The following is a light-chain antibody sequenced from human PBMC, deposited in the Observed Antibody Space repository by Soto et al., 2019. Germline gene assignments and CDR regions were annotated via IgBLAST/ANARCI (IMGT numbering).Light chain of an antibody. CDR2: DAS. CDR3: QQYDNLPLT. J-gene: IGKJ4*01. V-gene: IGKV1-33*01. CDR1: QDISKY. Sequence: DIQMTQSPSSLSASVGDRVTITCQASQDISKYLNWYQQKPGKAPKLLIYDASNLETGVPSRFSGRGSGTDFTFTISSLQPEDIATYYCQQYDNLPLTFGGGNKVEIK.